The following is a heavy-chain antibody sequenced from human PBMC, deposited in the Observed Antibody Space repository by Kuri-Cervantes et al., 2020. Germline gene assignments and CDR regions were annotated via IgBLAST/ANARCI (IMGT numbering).Heavy chain of an antibody. J-gene: IGHJ6*02. V-gene: IGHV1-18*01. CDR3: ARETYCGGDCYSHYYGMDV. CDR2: ISDYNGNT. D-gene: IGHD2-21*02. Sequence: ASVKVSCKASGYTFTSYGISWVRQAPGQGLEWMGWISDYNGNTNYAQKLQGRVTMTTDTSTSTAYMELRSLRSDDTAVYYCARETYCGGDCYSHYYGMDVWGQGTTVTVSS. CDR1: GYTFTSYG.